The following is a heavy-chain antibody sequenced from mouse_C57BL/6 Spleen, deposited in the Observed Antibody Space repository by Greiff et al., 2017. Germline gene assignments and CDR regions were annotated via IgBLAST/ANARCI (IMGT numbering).Heavy chain of an antibody. CDR1: GYTFTSYW. V-gene: IGHV1-69*01. J-gene: IGHJ3*01. Sequence: QVQLQQSGAELVMPGASVKLSCKASGYTFTSYWMHWVKQRPGQGLEWIGEIDPSDSYTNYNQKFKGKSTLTVDKSSSTAYMQLSSLTSEDSAVYYCARGLYYGSSSWFAYWGQGTLVTVSA. CDR3: ARGLYYGSSSWFAY. D-gene: IGHD1-1*01. CDR2: IDPSDSYT.